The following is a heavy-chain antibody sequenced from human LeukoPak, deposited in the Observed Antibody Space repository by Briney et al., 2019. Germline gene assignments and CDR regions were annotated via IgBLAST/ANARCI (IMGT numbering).Heavy chain of an antibody. D-gene: IGHD1-26*01. CDR2: TRNKANSYTT. CDR1: GFTFSDHY. CDR3: DRATSGSYYYYFGY. V-gene: IGHV3-72*01. J-gene: IGHJ4*02. Sequence: PGGSLRLSCAASGFTFSDHYMDWVRQAPGKGLEWVGRTRNKANSYTTEYAASVKGRFTISRDDSKNSLYLQMNSLKTEDTAVYYCDRATSGSYYYYFGYWGQGTLVTVSS.